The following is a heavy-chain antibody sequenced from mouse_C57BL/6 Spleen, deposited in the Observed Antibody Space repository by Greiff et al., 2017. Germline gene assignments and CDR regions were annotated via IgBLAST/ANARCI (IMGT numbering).Heavy chain of an antibody. CDR2: FHPYNDDT. J-gene: IGHJ4*01. CDR1: GYTFTTYP. D-gene: IGHD1-1*01. V-gene: IGHV1-47*01. Sequence: VQLQESGAELVKPGASVKMSCKASGYTFTTYPIEWMKQNHGKSLEWIGNFHPYNDDTKYNEKFKGKDTLTVEKSSSTVYLELSRLTSDDSAVYYCARGDYGSSPYYYAMDYWGQGTSVTVSS. CDR3: ARGDYGSSPYYYAMDY.